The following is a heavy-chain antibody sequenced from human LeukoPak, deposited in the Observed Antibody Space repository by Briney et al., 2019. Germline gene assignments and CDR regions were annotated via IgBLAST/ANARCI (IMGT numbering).Heavy chain of an antibody. V-gene: IGHV4-61*08. CDR3: ARDIGALGWFDP. D-gene: IGHD3-3*01. CDR1: GGSISSGDYY. J-gene: IGHJ5*02. CDR2: IYYSGST. Sequence: SETLSLTCTVSGGSISSGDYYWSWIRQPPGKGLEWIGYIYYSGSTNYNPSLKSRVTISVDTSKNQFSLKLSSVTAADTAVYYCARDIGALGWFDPWGQGTLVTVSS.